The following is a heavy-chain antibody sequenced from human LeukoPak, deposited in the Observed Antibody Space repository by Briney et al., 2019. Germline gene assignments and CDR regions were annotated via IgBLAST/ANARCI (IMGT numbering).Heavy chain of an antibody. CDR3: ARLVQQLEVNDY. J-gene: IGHJ4*02. CDR1: GGSISSYY. CDR2: FYYSGST. Sequence: SETLSPTSAVSGGSISSYYCRWIRQPPGERQEFVGYFYYSGSTNYNPSIKSLVTMSVDTSKNQFSLKLSSVTAADTAVYYCARLVQQLEVNDYWGQGTLVTVSS. D-gene: IGHD6-13*01. V-gene: IGHV4-59*12.